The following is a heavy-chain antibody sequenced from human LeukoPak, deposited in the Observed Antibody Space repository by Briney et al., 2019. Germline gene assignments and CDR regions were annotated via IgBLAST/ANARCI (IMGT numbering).Heavy chain of an antibody. V-gene: IGHV4-4*02. D-gene: IGHD4-23*01. J-gene: IGHJ4*02. Sequence: SETLSLTCAVSGGSISSSNWWSWVRQPPGKGLEWIGEIYHSGSTNYNPSLKSRVTISVDKSKNQFSLKLSSVTAADTAVYYCARDGTRWPNYGGNSVLDYWGQGTLVTVSS. CDR1: GGSISSSNW. CDR3: ARDGTRWPNYGGNSVLDY. CDR2: IYHSGST.